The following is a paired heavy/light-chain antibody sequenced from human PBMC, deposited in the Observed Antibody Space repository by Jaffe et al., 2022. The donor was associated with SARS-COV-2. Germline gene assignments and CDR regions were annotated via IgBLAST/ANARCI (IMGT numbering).Light chain of an antibody. V-gene: IGLV2-14*01. CDR1: SRDIGGYDF. CDR3: SSYTGSTTLL. J-gene: IGLJ2*01. CDR2: RVT. Sequence: QSALTQPASVSGSPGQSITISCSGSSRDIGGYDFVSWYRQYPGKAPELMIYRVTNRPSGVSNRFSGSKSGNTASLTISGLQADDEADYYCSSYTGSTTLLFGGGTKLTVL.
Heavy chain of an antibody. D-gene: IGHD3-10*01. V-gene: IGHV4-39*01. CDR1: GGSISDSGYY. Sequence: QLQLQESGPGLVEPSETLSLTCTVSGGSISDSGYYWGWIRQPPGKGLEWIGSIFYSGTAHYNPSLKSRVTISVDTSKNQFSLKLSSVTAADTDVYYCARFGADYYGSGNYYGGDYWGQGTLVTVSS. CDR2: IFYSGTA. CDR3: ARFGADYYGSGNYYGGDY. J-gene: IGHJ4*02.